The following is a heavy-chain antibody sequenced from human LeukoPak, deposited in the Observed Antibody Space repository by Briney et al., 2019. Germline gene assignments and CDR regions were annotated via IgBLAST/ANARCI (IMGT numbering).Heavy chain of an antibody. CDR3: AKDVTMGYYYAMDV. V-gene: IGHV3-9*01. J-gene: IGHJ6*02. CDR2: INWNSGSI. CDR1: GFTFDDYA. Sequence: GGSLRLSCAASGFTFDDYAMHWVRQAPGKGLEWVSGINWNSGSIGYADSVKGRFSISRDSAKNSLFLQMNNLTPEDTALYYCAKDVTMGYYYAMDVWGQGTTVTVSS. D-gene: IGHD4/OR15-4a*01.